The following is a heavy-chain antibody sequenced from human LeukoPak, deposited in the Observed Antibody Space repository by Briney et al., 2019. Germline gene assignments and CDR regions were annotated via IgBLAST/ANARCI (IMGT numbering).Heavy chain of an antibody. D-gene: IGHD3-22*01. V-gene: IGHV3-21*01. CDR1: GFTFSSYS. CDR2: ISSSSSYI. CDR3: ARGQYYYDSSGYHYFDY. J-gene: IGHJ4*02. Sequence: GGSLRLSCAASGFTFSSYSMNWVRQAPGKGLEWVSSISSSSSYIYCADSVKGRFTISRDNAKNSLYLQMNSLRAEDTAVYYCARGQYYYDSSGYHYFDYWGQGTLVTVSS.